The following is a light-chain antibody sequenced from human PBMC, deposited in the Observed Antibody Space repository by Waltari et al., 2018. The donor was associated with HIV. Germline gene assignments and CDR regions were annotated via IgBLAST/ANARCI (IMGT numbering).Light chain of an antibody. Sequence: QSVLTQPPXVSGAPGQRVTIXCTGNNSNIGAGYDVHWYQQLPGTAPKVVMYLXPXRPSGIPDRFSXSXXDTSASLAITXXQXEDXADYYCQSYDSXLXASVFGGGTKLTVL. CDR2: LXP. J-gene: IGLJ2*01. CDR3: QSYDSXLXASV. CDR1: NSNIGAGYD. V-gene: IGLV1-40*01.